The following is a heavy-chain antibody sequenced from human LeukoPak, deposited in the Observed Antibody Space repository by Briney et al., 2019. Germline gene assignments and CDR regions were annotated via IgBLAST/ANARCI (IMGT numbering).Heavy chain of an antibody. Sequence: SETLSLTCAVYGGSFSGYYWSWIRQPPGKGLEWIGEINHSGSTNYNPSLKSRVTTSVDTSKNQFSLKLSSVTAADTAVYYCARRSSSWYKYYYYGMDVWGQGTTVTVSS. D-gene: IGHD6-13*01. J-gene: IGHJ6*02. CDR3: ARRSSSWYKYYYYGMDV. V-gene: IGHV4-34*01. CDR2: INHSGST. CDR1: GGSFSGYY.